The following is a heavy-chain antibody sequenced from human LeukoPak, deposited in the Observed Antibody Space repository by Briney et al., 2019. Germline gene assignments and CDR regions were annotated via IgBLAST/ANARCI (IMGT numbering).Heavy chain of an antibody. CDR2: INYSGST. D-gene: IGHD6-19*01. CDR1: GGSMSHYY. J-gene: IGHJ4*02. V-gene: IGHV4-59*01. Sequence: PSETLSLTCAVSGGSMSHYYWSWIRQPPGKGLEWIGYINYSGSTNYNPSLKSRVTISVDTSRNQFSLKLTSVTAADTAVYYCARATDSNGWLFDYWGQGTLVTVSS. CDR3: ARATDSNGWLFDY.